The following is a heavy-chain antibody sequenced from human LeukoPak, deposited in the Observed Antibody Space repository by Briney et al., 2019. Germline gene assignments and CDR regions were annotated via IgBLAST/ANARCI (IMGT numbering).Heavy chain of an antibody. CDR3: AKNAQHYDFWSGNYYMDV. J-gene: IGHJ6*03. CDR1: GFTFRSYG. D-gene: IGHD3-3*01. Sequence: QPGGSLRLSCAASGFTFRSYGMYWVRQAPGKGLEWVAFIRYDGSYKYYADSVKGRFTISRDNSKNILYLEMNSLRAEDTAVYYCAKNAQHYDFWSGNYYMDVWGKGTTVIVSS. V-gene: IGHV3-30*02. CDR2: IRYDGSYK.